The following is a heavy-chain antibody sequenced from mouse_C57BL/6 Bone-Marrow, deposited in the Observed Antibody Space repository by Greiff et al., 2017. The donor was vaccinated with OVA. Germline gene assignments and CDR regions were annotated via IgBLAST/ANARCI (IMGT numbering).Heavy chain of an antibody. D-gene: IGHD3-2*02. Sequence: VQLQQSGAELVRPGASVKLSCTASGFNIKDDYMHWVKQRPEQGLEWIGWIDPENGDTEYASKFQGKATITADTSSNPAYQQLSSLTSEDTAVYYCTTDSSGSDYWGQGTTLTVSS. J-gene: IGHJ2*01. CDR2: IDPENGDT. CDR1: GFNIKDDY. CDR3: TTDSSGSDY. V-gene: IGHV14-4*01.